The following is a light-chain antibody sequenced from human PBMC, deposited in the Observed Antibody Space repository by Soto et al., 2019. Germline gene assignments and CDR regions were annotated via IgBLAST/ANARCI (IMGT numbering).Light chain of an antibody. V-gene: IGLV2-18*02. CDR3: SSYTSSSTFNVV. CDR2: EVS. J-gene: IGLJ2*01. Sequence: QSALTQPPSVSGSPGQSVTISCTGTSSDVGSYNRVSWYQQPPGTAPKLMIYEVSNRPSGVPDRFSGSKSGNTASLTISGLQAEDKADYYCSSYTSSSTFNVVFGGGTKLTVL. CDR1: SSDVGSYNR.